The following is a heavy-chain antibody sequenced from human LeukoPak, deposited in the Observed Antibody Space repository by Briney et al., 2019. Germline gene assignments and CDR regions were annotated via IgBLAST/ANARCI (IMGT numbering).Heavy chain of an antibody. D-gene: IGHD2-2*01. CDR3: AKGQYCSSTSFPKWGDAFDI. CDR1: GFTFDDYA. CDR2: ISWNSGSI. Sequence: GGSLRLSCAASGFTFDDYAMHWVRQAPGKGLEWVSGISWNSGSIGYADSVKGRFTISRDNAKNSLYLQMNSLRAEDTALYYCAKGQYCSSTSFPKWGDAFDIWGQGTMVTVSS. V-gene: IGHV3-9*01. J-gene: IGHJ3*02.